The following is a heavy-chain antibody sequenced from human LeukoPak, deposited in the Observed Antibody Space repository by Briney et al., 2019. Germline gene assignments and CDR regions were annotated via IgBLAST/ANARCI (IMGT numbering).Heavy chain of an antibody. CDR2: IYPGDSDT. CDR1: GYSFTSYW. J-gene: IGHJ4*02. Sequence: KSGESLKISCKGSGYSFTSYWIGWVRQMPGKGLEWMGIIYPGDSDTRYSPSFQGQVTISADKSISTAYLQWSSLKASDTAMYYCARRYSSSWYGFYFGYWGQGTLVTVSS. CDR3: ARRYSSSWYGFYFGY. V-gene: IGHV5-51*01. D-gene: IGHD6-13*01.